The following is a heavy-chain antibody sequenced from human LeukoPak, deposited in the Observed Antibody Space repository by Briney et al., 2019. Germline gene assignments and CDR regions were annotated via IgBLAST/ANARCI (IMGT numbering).Heavy chain of an antibody. D-gene: IGHD6-13*01. Sequence: GGSLRLSCAASGFTFSNFGMNWVRQAPGKGLEWVSYISLSSSTIYYADSVKGRFTISRDTAKNSLYLQMNSLRAEDTAVYYCAREYPYGSSWNAFDIWGQGTMVTVSS. CDR2: ISLSSSTI. CDR1: GFTFSNFG. J-gene: IGHJ3*02. V-gene: IGHV3-48*01. CDR3: AREYPYGSSWNAFDI.